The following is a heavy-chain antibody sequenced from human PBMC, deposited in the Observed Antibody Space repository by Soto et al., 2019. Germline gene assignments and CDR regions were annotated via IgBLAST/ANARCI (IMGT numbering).Heavy chain of an antibody. J-gene: IGHJ4*02. D-gene: IGHD6-13*01. CDR3: ASVGQLVSFDY. V-gene: IGHV3-13*01. CDR2: IGTAGDT. CDR1: GFTFSSYD. Sequence: EVQLVESGGGLVQPGGSLRLSCAASGFTFSSYDMHWVRQATGKGLEWVSAIGTAGDTYYPGSVKGRFTISRENAKNSLYLQMSSLRAEDTAVYYCASVGQLVSFDYWGQGTLVTVSS.